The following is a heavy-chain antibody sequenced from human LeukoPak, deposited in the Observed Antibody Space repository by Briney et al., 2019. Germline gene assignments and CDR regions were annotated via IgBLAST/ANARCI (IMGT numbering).Heavy chain of an antibody. D-gene: IGHD1-26*01. CDR3: ARSPLVGATTGLPPDY. Sequence: SETLSLTCTVSGGSISSGDSYWSWIRQPPGKGLEWIGYIYYSGSAYYNPSLKSRVTMSVDTSKNQLSLKLSSLTAADTAVYYCARSPLVGATTGLPPDYWGQGTLVTVSS. CDR1: GGSISSGDSY. V-gene: IGHV4-30-4*01. J-gene: IGHJ4*02. CDR2: IYYSGSA.